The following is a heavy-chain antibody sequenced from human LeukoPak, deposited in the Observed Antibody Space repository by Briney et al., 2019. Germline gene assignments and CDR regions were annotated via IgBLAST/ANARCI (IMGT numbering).Heavy chain of an antibody. CDR2: INPNSGGT. V-gene: IGHV1-2*02. J-gene: IGHJ4*02. CDR1: GYTFTSYY. Sequence: GASVKVSCKTSGYTFTSYYMHWVRQAPGQGLEWMGWINPNSGGTNYAQKFQGRVTMTRDTSISTAYMELSRLRSDDTAVYYCARALNAGYSPYYFDYWGQGTLVTVSS. CDR3: ARALNAGYSPYYFDY. D-gene: IGHD5-18*01.